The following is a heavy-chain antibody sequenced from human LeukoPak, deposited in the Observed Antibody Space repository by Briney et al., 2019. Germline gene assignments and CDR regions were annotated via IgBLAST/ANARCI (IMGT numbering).Heavy chain of an antibody. D-gene: IGHD7-27*01. CDR3: ALLTGDPLDY. Sequence: GGSLRLSCAASGFTLSSYAMSWVRQAPGKGLEWVSVISGSGGSTNYADSVKGRFTISRDNSKNTLYLQMNSLRAEDTAVYYCALLTGDPLDYWGQGTLVTVSS. CDR2: ISGSGGST. CDR1: GFTLSSYA. J-gene: IGHJ4*02. V-gene: IGHV3-23*01.